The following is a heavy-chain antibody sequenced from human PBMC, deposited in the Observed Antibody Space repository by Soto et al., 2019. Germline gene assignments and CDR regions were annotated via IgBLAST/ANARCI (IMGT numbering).Heavy chain of an antibody. CDR1: GFTFSSYA. CDR2: ISYDGSNK. CDR3: ARGGVWYGELSLHYGMDV. V-gene: IGHV3-30-3*01. D-gene: IGHD3-10*01. Sequence: QVQLVASGGGVVQPGRSLRLSCAASGFTFSSYAMHWVRQAPGKGLEWVAVISYDGSNKYYADSVKGRFTITRDNSNNTPLLQKNSLSAEDTAEYYSARGGVWYGELSLHYGMDVWGQGTTVTVSS. J-gene: IGHJ6*01.